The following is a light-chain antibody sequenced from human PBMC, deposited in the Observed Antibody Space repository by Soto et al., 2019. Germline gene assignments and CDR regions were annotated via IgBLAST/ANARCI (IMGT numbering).Light chain of an antibody. V-gene: IGKV1-9*01. Sequence: DIQLTQSPSFLSASVGDRVTITCRASQGISGFLAWYQQKPGKAPKLLIYSTSTLETGVPSRFSGSASGTEFPLTISSLQPEDFATYYCQHLNTYLITFGQGTRLEIK. CDR3: QHLNTYLIT. CDR1: QGISGF. CDR2: STS. J-gene: IGKJ5*01.